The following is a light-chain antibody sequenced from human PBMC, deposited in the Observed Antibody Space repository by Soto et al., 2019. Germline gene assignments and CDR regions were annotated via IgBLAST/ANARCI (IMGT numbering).Light chain of an antibody. CDR1: QTISSW. J-gene: IGKJ1*01. CDR3: QHYNSYSEA. CDR2: KAS. Sequence: DIQMTQSRSTLSGSVGDRGTITCRASQTISSWLTWYQQKPGKAPKLLIYKASTLKSGVPSRFSGSGSGTEFTLTISSLQPDDFATYYCQHYNSYSEAFGQGTKVDI. V-gene: IGKV1-5*03.